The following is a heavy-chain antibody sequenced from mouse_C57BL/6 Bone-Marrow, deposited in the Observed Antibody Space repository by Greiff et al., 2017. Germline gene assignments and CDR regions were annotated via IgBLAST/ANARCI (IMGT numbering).Heavy chain of an antibody. D-gene: IGHD4-1*01. CDR3: ARHEEGANWVYFDY. Sequence: VQPQQSGAEPVKPGASVKLSCKASGYTFTQHTIHWVKQRSGQGLEWIGWFYSGSGSIKYNEKFKDKATLTADKSSSTVYMELSRLTSEDSAVYFCARHEEGANWVYFDYWGQGTTLTVSS. V-gene: IGHV1-62-2*01. J-gene: IGHJ2*01. CDR1: GYTFTQHT. CDR2: FYSGSGSI.